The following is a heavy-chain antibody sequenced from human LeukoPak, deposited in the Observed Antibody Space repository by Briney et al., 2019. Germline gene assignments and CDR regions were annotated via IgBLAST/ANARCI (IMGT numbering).Heavy chain of an antibody. Sequence: GGSLRLSWVAYGFTFSTYMMNWVRQAPGKGLEWLSYISGDSTTIYYADSVKGRFTISRDNAQNLLYLQMNGLRAEDTAVYYCTREVAYWGQGALVTVSS. CDR3: TREVAY. CDR1: GFTFSTYM. V-gene: IGHV3-48*01. J-gene: IGHJ4*02. D-gene: IGHD5-12*01. CDR2: ISGDSTTI.